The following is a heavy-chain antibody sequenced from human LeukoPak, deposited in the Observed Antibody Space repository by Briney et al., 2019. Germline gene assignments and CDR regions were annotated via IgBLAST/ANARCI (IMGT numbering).Heavy chain of an antibody. CDR2: ISSSSSYI. CDR3: ARGTCSTTSCPLFDY. D-gene: IGHD2-2*01. Sequence: PGGSLRLSCAASGFTFSSYSMNWVRQPPGKGLEWVSSISSSSSYIYYADSVQGRFTISRDNAKNSLFLQMNGLRAEDTAVYYCARGTCSTTSCPLFDYWGQGTLVTVSS. V-gene: IGHV3-21*01. J-gene: IGHJ4*02. CDR1: GFTFSSYS.